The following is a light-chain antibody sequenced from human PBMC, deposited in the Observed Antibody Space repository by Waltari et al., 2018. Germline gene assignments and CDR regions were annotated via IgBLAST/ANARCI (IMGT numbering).Light chain of an antibody. CDR1: QDVTTN. CDR3: QQYHNWPPLT. J-gene: IGKJ4*01. V-gene: IGKV3-15*01. CDR2: DAS. Sequence: EVVMTQSPATLSVSPGERAILSCRASQDVTTNLAWYQKKPGQALRVLIYDASTRATGIPTRFSGSGSGADFTLIISSLQSEDSAVYYCQQYHNWPPLTFGGGTNVEIK.